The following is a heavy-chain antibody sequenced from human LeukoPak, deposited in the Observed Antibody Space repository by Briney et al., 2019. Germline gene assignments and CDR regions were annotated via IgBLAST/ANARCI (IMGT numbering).Heavy chain of an antibody. V-gene: IGHV4-31*03. J-gene: IGHJ2*01. D-gene: IGHD2-21*02. CDR2: IYYSGST. CDR3: VVTAGLDRYFDL. CDR1: GGSISSGGYY. Sequence: SETLSLTCTVSGGSISSGGYYWSWIRQHPGKGLEWIGYIYYSGSTYYNPSLKSRVALSLDTSKNHFSLKLSSVTAADTAVYYCVVTAGLDRYFDLWGRGTLVTVSS.